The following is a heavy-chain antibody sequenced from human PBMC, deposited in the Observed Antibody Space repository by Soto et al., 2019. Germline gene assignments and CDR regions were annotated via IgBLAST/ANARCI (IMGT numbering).Heavy chain of an antibody. CDR1: GYTFASYA. CDR3: ARGPGGPDGPGDY. J-gene: IGHJ4*02. Sequence: QVQLVQSGAEVKKPGASVKVSSKATGYTFASYAMQWVRQAPGKRLEWMGWINAGNGNTKYSQKFQGRVTITRDTSASTAYMELSSLRSEDTAVYYCARGPGGPDGPGDYWGQGTLVTVSS. D-gene: IGHD2-15*01. CDR2: INAGNGNT. V-gene: IGHV1-3*01.